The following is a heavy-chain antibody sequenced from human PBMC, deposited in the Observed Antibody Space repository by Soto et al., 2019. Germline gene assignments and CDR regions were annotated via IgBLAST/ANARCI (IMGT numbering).Heavy chain of an antibody. V-gene: IGHV4-4*07. CDR3: ARGGTRSADLPTY. CDR2: IYSSGSA. D-gene: IGHD1-1*01. CDR1: GDSINNYY. J-gene: IGHJ4*02. Sequence: VRLQESGPGLVEPSETLSLTCSVSGDSINNYYWSWIRQPAGTGLEWIGRIYSSGSANYNPSLKTRGTMSVDTAKNQVFLSVTSVTAAATAVYFCARGGTRSADLPTYWGQGIQVIVSS.